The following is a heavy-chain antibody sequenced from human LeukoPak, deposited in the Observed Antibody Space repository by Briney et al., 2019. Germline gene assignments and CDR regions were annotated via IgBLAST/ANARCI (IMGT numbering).Heavy chain of an antibody. CDR2: ISSSGITI. V-gene: IGHV3-11*01. CDR3: ARVNLGALVRGVFYYYGMDV. J-gene: IGHJ6*02. Sequence: GGSLRLSCAASGFLFSDYYMSWVRQAPGKGLEWVSDISSSGITIYYADSVKGRFTISRDNAQNSLYLQVNSLRAEDTAVYYCARVNLGALVRGVFYYYGMDVWGQGTTVTVSS. CDR1: GFLFSDYY. D-gene: IGHD3-10*01.